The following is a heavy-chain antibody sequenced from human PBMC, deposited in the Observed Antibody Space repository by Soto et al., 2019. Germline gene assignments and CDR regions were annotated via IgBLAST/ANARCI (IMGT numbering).Heavy chain of an antibody. CDR2: IYTGGST. D-gene: IGHD6-19*01. J-gene: IGHJ3*02. CDR3: ARDKSSFSGCAFDI. Sequence: GGTLCLSWAASGFTVSNNYMSWVRQPPGKGLEWVSFIYTGGSTNYSDSFKGRFTISRANSKNTLYLQMNSIKAADTAVEFCARDKSSFSGCAFDIWGQGTMVTVSS. CDR1: GFTVSNNY. V-gene: IGHV3-53*01.